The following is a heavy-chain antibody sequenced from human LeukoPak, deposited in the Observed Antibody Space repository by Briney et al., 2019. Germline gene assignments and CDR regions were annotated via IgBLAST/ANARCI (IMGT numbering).Heavy chain of an antibody. CDR1: VGSISRHY. CDR2: IYYSGST. V-gene: IGHV4-59*11. J-gene: IGHJ4*02. D-gene: IGHD6-19*01. Sequence: SETLSLTCTVSVGSISRHYWSWIRQSPGKGLEWIGYIYYSGSTNYNPSLRSRVTISIDTSKSQFSLKLHSVTAADTAVYYCATRPGSGWARVFDYWGQGALVTVSS. CDR3: ATRPGSGWARVFDY.